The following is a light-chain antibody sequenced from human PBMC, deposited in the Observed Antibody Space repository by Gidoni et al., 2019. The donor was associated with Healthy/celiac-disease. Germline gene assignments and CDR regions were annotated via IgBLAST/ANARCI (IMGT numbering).Light chain of an antibody. V-gene: IGKV1-39*01. CDR1: QSISSY. J-gene: IGKJ5*01. CDR2: AAS. CDR3: QQSYSTLIT. Sequence: DIQMTQSPSPLSASVGDRVTITCRASQSISSYLNWYQQKPGKVPKLLIYAASSLQSGVPSRFSGSGSGTDFTLTISSLQPEDFATYYCQQSYSTLITFGQGTRLEIK.